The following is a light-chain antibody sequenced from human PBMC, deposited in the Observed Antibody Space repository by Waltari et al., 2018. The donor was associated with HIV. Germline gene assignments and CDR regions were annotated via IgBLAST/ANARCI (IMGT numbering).Light chain of an antibody. CDR2: DDS. J-gene: IGLJ2*01. CDR3: QVWHSNSDHVV. Sequence: SYVLTQPPSVSVAPGQTARITCEGNTIGSKSVHWYQQRPGQAPALVVHDDSDRHSGIPERFSGSNSGNTATLTISRVEAGDEADYYCQVWHSNSDHVVFGGGTKLTVL. CDR1: TIGSKS. V-gene: IGLV3-21*02.